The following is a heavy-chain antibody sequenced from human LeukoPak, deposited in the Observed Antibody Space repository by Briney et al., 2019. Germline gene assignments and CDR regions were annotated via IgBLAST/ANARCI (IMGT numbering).Heavy chain of an antibody. CDR1: GFTFSASW. J-gene: IGHJ4*02. D-gene: IGHD1-26*01. Sequence: GGSLRLSCAASGFTFSASWMTWVRQAPGKGLEWVADISPDGGERRHVDSVKGRFTVSRDNAKNSVYLQMNGLRAEDTAVYYCAGWGPSSNNWGQGTLVSVSS. CDR2: ISPDGGER. CDR3: AGWGPSSNN. V-gene: IGHV3-7*01.